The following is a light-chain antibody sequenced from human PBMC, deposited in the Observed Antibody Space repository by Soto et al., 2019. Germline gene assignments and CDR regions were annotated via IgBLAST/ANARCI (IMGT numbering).Light chain of an antibody. Sequence: EIVMTQSPATLSVSPGERATLSCRASQSVNSNLAWYQQKPGQAPRLLIYGASTRATGIPARFSGSGSGTEFTLLISSLQYGEFAVYYCQQYNDWPLTFGEGTKVDI. CDR3: QQYNDWPLT. CDR2: GAS. CDR1: QSVNSN. V-gene: IGKV3-15*01. J-gene: IGKJ4*01.